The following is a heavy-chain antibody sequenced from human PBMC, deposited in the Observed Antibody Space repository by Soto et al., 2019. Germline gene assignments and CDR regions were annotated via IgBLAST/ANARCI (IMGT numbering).Heavy chain of an antibody. CDR1: GLSITDSEMG. V-gene: IGHV2-26*01. Sequence: QVTLKESGPVLVEPTETLTLRCTVSGLSITDSEMGVSWIRQPPGQPLEWLAHIDSSGEKSYRTFLKSRLAISKDTSKSQIVLTMTIMDPADTATYYCARRHLAVAVSPWFDPWGQGIPVTVSS. CDR2: IDSSGEK. J-gene: IGHJ5*02. CDR3: ARRHLAVAVSPWFDP. D-gene: IGHD6-19*01.